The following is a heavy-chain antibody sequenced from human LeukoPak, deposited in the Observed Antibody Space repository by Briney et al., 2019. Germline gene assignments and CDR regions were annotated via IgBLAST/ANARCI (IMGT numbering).Heavy chain of an antibody. J-gene: IGHJ4*02. CDR2: IKQDGSEK. V-gene: IGHV3-7*01. CDR3: ARVEWDSSGWYYFDY. CDR1: GFTFSSYW. Sequence: GGSLRLSCAASGFTFSSYWMSWVRQAPGKGLEWVANIKQDGSEKYYVDSVKGRFTISRDNAKNSLYLQMNSLRAEDTAVYYCARVEWDSSGWYYFDYWGQGTLVTVSS. D-gene: IGHD6-19*01.